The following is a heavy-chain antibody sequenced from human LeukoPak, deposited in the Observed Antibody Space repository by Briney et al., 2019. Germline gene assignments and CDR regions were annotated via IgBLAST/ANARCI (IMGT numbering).Heavy chain of an antibody. CDR3: ARAYKDRSLAGKKEFFQH. V-gene: IGHV3-9*01. CDR2: ISWNSGTI. CDR1: GFTFDNYA. J-gene: IGHJ1*01. Sequence: PPGGSLRLSCAASGFTFDNYAMNWVRQVPGKGLEWISLISWNSGTIGYADSVKGRFTISRDNANNFLYLQMNSLRAEDTALYYCARAYKDRSLAGKKEFFQHWGQGTLVTVSS. D-gene: IGHD6-19*01.